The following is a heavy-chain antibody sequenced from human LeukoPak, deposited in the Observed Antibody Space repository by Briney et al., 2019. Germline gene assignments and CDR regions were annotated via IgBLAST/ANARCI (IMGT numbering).Heavy chain of an antibody. CDR1: GLTFSSYW. Sequence: GGSLRLSCTASGLTFSSYWMSWVRQAPGKGLEWVAIIKQDGSEKDYVDSVKGRFTISRDNAKNSLYLQMNSLRAEDTAVYYCAKEGETYDILTGYLDYWGQGTLVTVSS. V-gene: IGHV3-7*01. D-gene: IGHD3-9*01. CDR2: IKQDGSEK. CDR3: AKEGETYDILTGYLDY. J-gene: IGHJ4*02.